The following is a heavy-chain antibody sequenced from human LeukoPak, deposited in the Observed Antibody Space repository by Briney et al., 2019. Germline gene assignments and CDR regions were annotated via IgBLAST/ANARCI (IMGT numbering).Heavy chain of an antibody. V-gene: IGHV3-30*02. J-gene: IGHJ6*02. CDR2: IRYDGSNK. CDR3: AKAPNYYGAGSYYTLYYYYGMDV. CDR1: GFTFSSYG. D-gene: IGHD3-10*01. Sequence: PGGTLRLSCAASGFTFSSYGMHWVRHAPGKGLEWVAFIRYDGSNKYYADSVKGRFTISRDNCKNTLYLQKNSLRAEDTAVYYCAKAPNYYGAGSYYTLYYYYGMDVWGQGTTVTVSS.